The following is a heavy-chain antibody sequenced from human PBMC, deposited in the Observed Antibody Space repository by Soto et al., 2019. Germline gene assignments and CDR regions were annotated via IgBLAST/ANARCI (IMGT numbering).Heavy chain of an antibody. J-gene: IGHJ6*02. Sequence: SVKVSCKASGFTSISSAVQWVRQALGQRLEWIGWIVVGSGNTNYAQKFQERVTITRDMSTATAYMEVSGLTPEDTAVYYCAADFYDSGASFRDPFPMDVWGQGTTVTVSS. CDR1: GFTSISSA. V-gene: IGHV1-58*01. CDR2: IVVGSGNT. CDR3: AADFYDSGASFRDPFPMDV. D-gene: IGHD3-10*01.